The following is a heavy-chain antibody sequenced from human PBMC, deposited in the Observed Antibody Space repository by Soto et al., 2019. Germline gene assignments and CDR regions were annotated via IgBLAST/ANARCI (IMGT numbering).Heavy chain of an antibody. CDR1: GYSFTSYW. CDR3: ARHAYDFWSGYPNPPYYDGMDL. CDR2: IYPGDSNT. Sequence: GESLKISCKGSGYSFTSYWIGWVRQMPGKGLEWMGIIYPGDSNTRYSPSLQGQVTISVDKSISTAYLQWSSLKATDTAMYYCARHAYDFWSGYPNPPYYDGMDLWGQGTTVTGSS. D-gene: IGHD3-3*01. J-gene: IGHJ6*02. V-gene: IGHV5-51*01.